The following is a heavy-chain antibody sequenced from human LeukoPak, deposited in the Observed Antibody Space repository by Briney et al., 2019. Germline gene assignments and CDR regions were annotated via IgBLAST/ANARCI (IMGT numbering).Heavy chain of an antibody. D-gene: IGHD6-6*01. V-gene: IGHV4-34*01. CDR2: INHSGST. Sequence: SETLSLTCAVYGGSFSGYYWSWIRQPPGKGLEWIGEINHSGSTNYNPSLKSRVTISVDTSKNQFSLKLSSVTAADTAVYYCARMYSSSSGLDYWGQGTLITVSS. CDR1: GGSFSGYY. CDR3: ARMYSSSSGLDY. J-gene: IGHJ4*02.